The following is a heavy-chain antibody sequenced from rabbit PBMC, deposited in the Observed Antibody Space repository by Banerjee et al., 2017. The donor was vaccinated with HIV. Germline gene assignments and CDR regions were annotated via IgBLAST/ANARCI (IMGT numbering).Heavy chain of an antibody. CDR1: GFSFGSTYY. CDR2: IHTGIDIT. CDR3: ARTGGYDNAGDAQYNL. V-gene: IGHV1S40*01. Sequence: QSLEESGGDLVKPGASLTLTCTASGFSFGSTYYMCWVRQAPGKGLEWIACIHTGIDITWYASWAKGRFTISKTSSTTLTLQMTSLTAADTATYFCARTGGYDNAGDAQYNLWGPGTLVTVS. J-gene: IGHJ4*01. D-gene: IGHD1-1*01.